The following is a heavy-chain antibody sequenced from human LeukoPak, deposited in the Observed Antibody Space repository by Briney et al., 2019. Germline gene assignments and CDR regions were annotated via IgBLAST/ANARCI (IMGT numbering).Heavy chain of an antibody. CDR1: GFTFSGYA. V-gene: IGHV3-23*01. CDR2: IGGGGGRT. CDR3: ANFLDVQRFDP. J-gene: IGHJ5*02. Sequence: GGSLRLSCATSGFTFSGYAMSWVRQAPGKGLEWVSAIGGGGGRTYYADSVKGRFTISRDNSKNTLYLQMNSRRAEGTAVYYCANFLDVQRFDPWGQGTLVTVCS. D-gene: IGHD3-3*01.